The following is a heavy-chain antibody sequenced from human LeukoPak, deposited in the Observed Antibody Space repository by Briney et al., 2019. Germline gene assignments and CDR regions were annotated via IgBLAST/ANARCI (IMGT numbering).Heavy chain of an antibody. CDR3: ARALMEGIVVVPAAIRFDP. CDR2: IIPIFGTA. CDR1: GGTFSSYA. J-gene: IGHJ5*02. D-gene: IGHD2-2*02. Sequence: GASVKVCCKASGGTFSSYAISWVRQAPGQGLEWMGGIIPIFGTANYAQKFQGRVTITADESTSTAYMELSSLRSEDTAVYYCARALMEGIVVVPAAIRFDPWGQGTLVTVSS. V-gene: IGHV1-69*13.